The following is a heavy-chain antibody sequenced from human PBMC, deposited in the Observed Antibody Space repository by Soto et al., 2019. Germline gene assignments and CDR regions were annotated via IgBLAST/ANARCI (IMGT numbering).Heavy chain of an antibody. Sequence: SETLSLTCTVSGGSISSYYWSWIRQPPGKGLEWIGYIYYSGSTNYNPSLKSRVTISVDTSKNQFSLKLTSVTAADTAVYYCARDHPHSYGIYYFDYWGQGTLVTVSS. CDR3: ARDHPHSYGIYYFDY. D-gene: IGHD5-18*01. V-gene: IGHV4-59*01. J-gene: IGHJ4*02. CDR1: GGSISSYY. CDR2: IYYSGST.